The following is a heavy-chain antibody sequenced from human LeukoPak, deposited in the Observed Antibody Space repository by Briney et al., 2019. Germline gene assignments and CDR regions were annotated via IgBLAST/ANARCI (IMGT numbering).Heavy chain of an antibody. CDR2: ISSSGSTT. CDR1: GFTFSDYY. J-gene: IGHJ4*02. Sequence: GGSLRLSCAASGFTFSDYYMSWIRQAPGKGLEWVSYISSSGSTTYYADSVKGRFTISRDNAKNSLYLQMNSLRAEDMAVYYCARESYYDSSGYYYDYWGQGTLATVSS. D-gene: IGHD3-22*01. V-gene: IGHV3-11*01. CDR3: ARESYYDSSGYYYDY.